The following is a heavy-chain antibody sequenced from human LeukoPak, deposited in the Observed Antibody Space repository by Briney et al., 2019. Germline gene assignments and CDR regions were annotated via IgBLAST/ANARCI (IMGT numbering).Heavy chain of an antibody. D-gene: IGHD6-13*01. CDR1: GGSISSSSYY. J-gene: IGHJ5*02. CDR2: IYYSGST. CDR3: AREVAAAGLYNWFDP. Sequence: PSGTLSLTCTVSGGSISSSSYYWGWIRQPPGKGLEWIGSIYYSGSTYYNPSLKSRVTISVDTSKNQFSLKLSSVTAADTAVYYCAREVAAAGLYNWFDPWGQGTLVTVSS. V-gene: IGHV4-39*07.